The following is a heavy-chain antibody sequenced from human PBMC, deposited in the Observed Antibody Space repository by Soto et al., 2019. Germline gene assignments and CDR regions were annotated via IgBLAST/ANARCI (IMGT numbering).Heavy chain of an antibody. Sequence: QVQLVQSGAEVKKPGASVKVSCKSSGYTFTSYGVSWVRQAPGQGLEWMGWISAYNGNTNYAQKLQGRVTMTTDTSTSTAYMELRSLRSDDTAVYYCASSLLVGYGLEGESDWGQGTLVTVSS. D-gene: IGHD5-18*01. CDR2: ISAYNGNT. CDR1: GYTFTSYG. V-gene: IGHV1-18*01. J-gene: IGHJ4*02. CDR3: ASSLLVGYGLEGESD.